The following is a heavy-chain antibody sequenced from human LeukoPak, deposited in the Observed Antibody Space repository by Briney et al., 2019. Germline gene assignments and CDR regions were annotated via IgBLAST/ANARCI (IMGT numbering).Heavy chain of an antibody. CDR2: ISHSGST. Sequence: SETLSLTCTVSGGSISSSRYYWGWIRQPPGKGLEWIGEISHSGSTNYNPSLKSRVTISVDTSKNQFSLKLSSVTAADTAVYYCARVKYSSGWTQFDYWGQGTLVTVSS. J-gene: IGHJ4*02. D-gene: IGHD6-19*01. CDR1: GGSISSSRYY. V-gene: IGHV4-39*07. CDR3: ARVKYSSGWTQFDY.